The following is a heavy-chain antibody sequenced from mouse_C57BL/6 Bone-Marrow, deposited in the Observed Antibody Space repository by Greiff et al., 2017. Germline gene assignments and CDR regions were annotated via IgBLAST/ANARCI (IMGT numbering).Heavy chain of an antibody. D-gene: IGHD2-1*01. V-gene: IGHV1-69*01. Sequence: QVQLQQPGAELVMPGASVKLSCKASGYTFTSYWMHWVKKRPGQGLEWIGEIDPSDSYTNYNQQFKGKSTLTVENSSSTAYMQLSILTSEDSAVYYCARPPSGNYGWYFDVWGTGTTVTVSS. CDR3: ARPPSGNYGWYFDV. CDR1: GYTFTSYW. CDR2: IDPSDSYT. J-gene: IGHJ1*03.